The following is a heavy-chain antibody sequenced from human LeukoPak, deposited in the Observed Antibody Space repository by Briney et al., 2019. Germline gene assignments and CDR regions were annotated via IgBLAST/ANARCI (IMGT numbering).Heavy chain of an antibody. J-gene: IGHJ4*02. Sequence: PSETLSLTCTVSGGSISSYYWSWIRQPPGKGLEWIGYIYYSGSTNYNPSLKSRVTISVDTSKNQSSLKLSSVTAADTAVYYCASHDYGDSFDYWGQGTLVTVSS. V-gene: IGHV4-59*08. CDR2: IYYSGST. CDR3: ASHDYGDSFDY. CDR1: GGSISSYY. D-gene: IGHD4-17*01.